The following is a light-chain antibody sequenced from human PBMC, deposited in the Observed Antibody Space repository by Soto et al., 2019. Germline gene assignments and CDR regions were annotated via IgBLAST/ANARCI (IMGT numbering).Light chain of an antibody. CDR2: DAS. CDR1: QRISTW. V-gene: IGKV1-5*01. Sequence: DIQMTQSPSTLSASVEDRVTISCRASQRISTWLAWYQQKPGKVPRLLIYDASSLESGVPSRFSGSGSGTEFTLTISSLQPDDFATYYCQQYNIYSPYTFGQGTKLEIK. CDR3: QQYNIYSPYT. J-gene: IGKJ2*01.